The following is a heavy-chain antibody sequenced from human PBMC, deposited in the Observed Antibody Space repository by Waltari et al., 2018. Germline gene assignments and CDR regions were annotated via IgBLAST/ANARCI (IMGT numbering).Heavy chain of an antibody. CDR3: ATNYDSSGYYYYYMDV. D-gene: IGHD3-22*01. CDR1: GYSFTSYW. J-gene: IGHJ6*03. Sequence: EVQLVQSGAEVKKPGESLKISCKGSGYSFTSYWIGWVRQMPGKGLEWMGIIYPGDSDTRYSPSFQGQVTISADKSISTAYLQWSSLKASDTAMYYCATNYDSSGYYYYYMDVWGKGTTVTVSS. V-gene: IGHV5-51*03. CDR2: IYPGDSDT.